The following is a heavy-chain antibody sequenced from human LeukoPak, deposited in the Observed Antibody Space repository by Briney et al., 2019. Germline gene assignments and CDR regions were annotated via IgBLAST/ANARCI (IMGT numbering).Heavy chain of an antibody. V-gene: IGHV4-39*01. J-gene: IGHJ4*02. CDR3: TRRRGGSSLFDY. CDR1: GVSVSSSSYY. Sequence: PSETLSLTCTVSGVSVSSSSYYWYWIRQPPGKGLEWIGNIYYSGSTYYNPSLKSRVTISVDTSKNQFPLNLNSVTAADTAVYYCTRRRGGSSLFDYWGQGTLVTVSS. CDR2: IYYSGST. D-gene: IGHD6-13*01.